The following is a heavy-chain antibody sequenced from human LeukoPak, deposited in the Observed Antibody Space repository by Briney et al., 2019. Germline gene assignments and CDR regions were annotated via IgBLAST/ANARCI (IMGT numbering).Heavy chain of an antibody. CDR3: AVSTYSSGWYYFDY. D-gene: IGHD6-19*01. V-gene: IGHV3-23*01. J-gene: IGHJ4*02. CDR2: ISGSGGST. CDR1: GFTFSTYA. Sequence: GGSLRLSCAASGFTFSTYAMHWVRQAPGKGLEWVSAISGSGGSTYYADSVEGRFTISRDNSKNTLYLQMNSLRAEDTAVYYCAVSTYSSGWYYFDYWGQGTLVTVSS.